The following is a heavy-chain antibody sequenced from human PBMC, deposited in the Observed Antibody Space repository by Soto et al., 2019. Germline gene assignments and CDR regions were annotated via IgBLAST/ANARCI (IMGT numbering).Heavy chain of an antibody. D-gene: IGHD2-2*01. J-gene: IGHJ6*02. V-gene: IGHV4-31*03. CDR3: ARGVGYCSSTSCSYGYYYYYGMDV. CDR2: IYYSGST. Sequence: SETLSLTCTVSGGSISSGGYYWSWIRQHPGKGLEWIGYIYYSGSTHYNPSLKSRVTISVDTSKNQFSLKLSSVTAADTAVYYCARGVGYCSSTSCSYGYYYYYGMDVWGQGTTVTVSS. CDR1: GGSISSGGYY.